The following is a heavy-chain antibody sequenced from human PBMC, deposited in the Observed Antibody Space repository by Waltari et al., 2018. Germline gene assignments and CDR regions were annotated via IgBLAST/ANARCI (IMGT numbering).Heavy chain of an antibody. CDR3: ARQPSSLRRVKVLDY. CDR2: INHSGST. J-gene: IGHJ4*02. Sequence: QVQLQQWGAGLLKPSETLSLTCAVYGGSFSGYYWSWNRQPPGKGLEWIGEINHSGSTNYNPSLKSRVTISVDTSKNQFSLKLSSVTAADTAVYYCARQPSSLRRVKVLDYWGQGTLVTVSS. CDR1: GGSFSGYY. V-gene: IGHV4-34*01.